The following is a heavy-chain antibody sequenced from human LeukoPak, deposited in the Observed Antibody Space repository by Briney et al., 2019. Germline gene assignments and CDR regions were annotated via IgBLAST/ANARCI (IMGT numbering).Heavy chain of an antibody. Sequence: PSETLPLTCTVSGGSISSYYWSWIRQPPGKGLEWIGYIYYSGSTNYNPSLKSRVTISVDTSKNQFSLKLSSVTAADTAVYYCARDVIAAAGYNWFDPWGQGTLVTVSS. D-gene: IGHD6-13*01. V-gene: IGHV4-59*08. CDR3: ARDVIAAAGYNWFDP. J-gene: IGHJ5*02. CDR1: GGSISSYY. CDR2: IYYSGST.